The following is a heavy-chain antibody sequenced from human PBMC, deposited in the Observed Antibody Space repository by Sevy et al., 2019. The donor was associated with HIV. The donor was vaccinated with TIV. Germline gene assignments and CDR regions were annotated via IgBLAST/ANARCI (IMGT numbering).Heavy chain of an antibody. D-gene: IGHD1-1*01. CDR1: GGSISSSYY. J-gene: IGHJ6*02. CDR2: IYYTGST. Sequence: SETLSLTCNVSGGSISSSYYWGWIRQPRGKGLEWIVPIYYTGSTYYKTSLKSRITVTVDRSKNQLSLRLTTVTAADTAVYYSAKLETVYYYGMDVWGQGIMVTVSS. V-gene: IGHV4-39*01. CDR3: AKLETVYYYGMDV.